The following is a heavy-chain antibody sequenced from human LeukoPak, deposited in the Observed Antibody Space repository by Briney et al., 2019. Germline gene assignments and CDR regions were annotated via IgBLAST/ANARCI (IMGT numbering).Heavy chain of an antibody. J-gene: IGHJ4*02. CDR1: GYTFTSYY. CDR3: AGVDQLLSGGGIFDY. V-gene: IGHV1-46*01. D-gene: IGHD2-2*01. CDR2: INPSGGST. Sequence: ASVKVSCKASGYTFTSYYMHWVRQAPGQGLEWMGIINPSGGSTSYAQKFQGRVTMTRDMSTSTVYMELGSLRSEDTAVYYCAGVDQLLSGGGIFDYWGQGTLVTVSS.